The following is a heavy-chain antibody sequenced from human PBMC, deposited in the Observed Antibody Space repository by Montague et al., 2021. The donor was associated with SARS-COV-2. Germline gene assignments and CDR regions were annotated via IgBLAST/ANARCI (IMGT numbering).Heavy chain of an antibody. V-gene: IGHV4-59*08. D-gene: IGHD5-24*01. CDR2: IYYGGST. CDR1: GGSISSYY. CDR3: ARLRRPDGYSYWFGP. J-gene: IGHJ5*02. Sequence: SETLSLTCTVSGGSISSYYWSWIRQPSGKGLEWIGYIYYGGSTNYSPSFKGRVIMSVDTSNNQFSLRLTSVTAADTAVYYCARLRRPDGYSYWFGPWGQETLVTVSS.